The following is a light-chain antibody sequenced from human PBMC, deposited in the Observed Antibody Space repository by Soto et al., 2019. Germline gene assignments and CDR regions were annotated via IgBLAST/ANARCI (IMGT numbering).Light chain of an antibody. CDR1: QSIGTW. V-gene: IGKV1-5*03. Sequence: GDRVTITCRTSQSIGTWLAWYQQKPGKAPNLLIYKASNLQTGVPSRFSGSGSGTEFTLTISSPQPDDFASYYCQQYNSYFTFGQGTKVEIK. CDR2: KAS. CDR3: QQYNSYFT. J-gene: IGKJ1*01.